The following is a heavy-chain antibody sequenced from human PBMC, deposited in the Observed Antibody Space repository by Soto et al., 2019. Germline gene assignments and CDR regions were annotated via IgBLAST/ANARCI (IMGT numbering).Heavy chain of an antibody. CDR1: GFTFSSYG. CDR3: ARDTSDYDFWSGYSIREVSYYYYGMDV. V-gene: IGHV3-33*01. Sequence: GGSLRLSCAASGFTFSSYGMHWVRQAPGKGLEWVAVIWYDGSNKYYADSVKGRFTISRDNSKNTRYLQMNSLRAEDTAVYYCARDTSDYDFWSGYSIREVSYYYYGMDVWGQGTTVTVSS. J-gene: IGHJ6*02. D-gene: IGHD3-3*01. CDR2: IWYDGSNK.